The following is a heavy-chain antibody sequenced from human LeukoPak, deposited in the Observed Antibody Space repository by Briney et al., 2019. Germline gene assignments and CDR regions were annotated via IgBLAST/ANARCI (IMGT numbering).Heavy chain of an antibody. D-gene: IGHD1-1*01. CDR3: ARVFPATE. CDR1: GYTFTSYG. V-gene: IGHV1-69*13. CDR2: IIPIFGTA. Sequence: GASVKVSCKASGYTFTSYGISWVRQAPGQGLEWMGGIIPIFGTANYAQKFQGRVTITADESTSTAYMELSSLRSEDTAVYYCARVFPATEWGQGTLVTVSS. J-gene: IGHJ4*02.